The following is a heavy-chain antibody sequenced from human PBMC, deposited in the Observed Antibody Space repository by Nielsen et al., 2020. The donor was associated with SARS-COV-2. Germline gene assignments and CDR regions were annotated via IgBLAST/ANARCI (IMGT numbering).Heavy chain of an antibody. Sequence: SETLSLTCNVSGDSVSSGVFYWSWIRQTPGKGLEWIGYISYSGNTNYNPSLKSRVSISLDTSNNQFSLKLNSVTAADTAVYYCARGGLYYYWIDVWGTGSAVTVSS. CDR2: ISYSGNT. CDR3: ARGGLYYYWIDV. V-gene: IGHV4-61*08. J-gene: IGHJ6*04. CDR1: GDSVSSGVFY.